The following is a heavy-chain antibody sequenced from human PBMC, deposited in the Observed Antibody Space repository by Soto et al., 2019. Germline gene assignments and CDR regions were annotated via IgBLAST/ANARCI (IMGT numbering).Heavy chain of an antibody. CDR1: GFTFDDYA. J-gene: IGHJ4*02. V-gene: IGHV3-9*01. CDR3: ARDYSPSDY. D-gene: IGHD4-4*01. CDR2: ISWNSGSI. Sequence: PGGSLRLSCAASGFTFDDYAMHWIRQAPGKGLEWVSGISWNSGSIGYADSVKGRFTISRDNAKNSLYLQMNSLRAEDTAVYYCARDYSPSDYWGQGTLVTVSS.